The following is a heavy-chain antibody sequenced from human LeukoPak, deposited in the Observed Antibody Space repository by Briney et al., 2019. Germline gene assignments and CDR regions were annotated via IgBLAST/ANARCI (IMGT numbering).Heavy chain of an antibody. V-gene: IGHV3-33*08. CDR3: ARGVGSASYYGMDV. CDR1: GFTLSNAW. Sequence: GGSLRLSCAACGFTLSNAWMSWVRQAPGKGLEWVAVIRYDGSNKYYADSVKGRFTISRDKSKNTLYLQMNSLRAEDTGVYYCARGVGSASYYGMDVWGQGTTVTLSS. CDR2: IRYDGSNK. J-gene: IGHJ6*02. D-gene: IGHD2-2*01.